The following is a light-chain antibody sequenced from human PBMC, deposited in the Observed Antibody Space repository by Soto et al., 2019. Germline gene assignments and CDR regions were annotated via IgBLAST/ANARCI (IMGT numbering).Light chain of an antibody. Sequence: ESVLTQSPATLSLSPGERATLSCRASQSVSSSLAWYQQKPGQAPRLLIYDASNRATGIPARFSGSGSGTDFTLTISSLESEDFAVYYCQQYKNGWAFGQGTKVDIK. CDR2: DAS. CDR1: QSVSSS. J-gene: IGKJ1*01. V-gene: IGKV3-11*01. CDR3: QQYKNGWA.